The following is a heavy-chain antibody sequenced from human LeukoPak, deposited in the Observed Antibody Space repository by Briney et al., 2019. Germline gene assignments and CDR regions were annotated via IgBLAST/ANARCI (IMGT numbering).Heavy chain of an antibody. CDR3: AASIGGDWLDY. J-gene: IGHJ4*02. D-gene: IGHD2-21*02. CDR1: GFTFSSYG. V-gene: IGHV3-21*04. CDR2: ITSNTNYI. Sequence: PGGSLRLSCAASGFTFSSYGMHWVRQAPGKGLEWVSSITSNTNYIYYADSVKGRFTISRDNAKNSLYLRMNSLRAEDMALYYCAASIGGDWLDYWGQGTLVTVSS.